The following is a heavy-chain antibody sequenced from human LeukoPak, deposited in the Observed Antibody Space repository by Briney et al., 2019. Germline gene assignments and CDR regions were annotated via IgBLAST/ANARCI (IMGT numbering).Heavy chain of an antibody. Sequence: GGSLRLSCAASGFTFSSYGMHWVRQAPGKGLEWVAVIWYDGSNRYYADSVKGRFTISRDNSKNTLYLQMNSLRAEDTAVYYCAKDRSAYYYDSSGPKDYWGQGTLVTVSS. J-gene: IGHJ4*02. CDR3: AKDRSAYYYDSSGPKDY. CDR2: IWYDGSNR. CDR1: GFTFSSYG. V-gene: IGHV3-33*06. D-gene: IGHD3-22*01.